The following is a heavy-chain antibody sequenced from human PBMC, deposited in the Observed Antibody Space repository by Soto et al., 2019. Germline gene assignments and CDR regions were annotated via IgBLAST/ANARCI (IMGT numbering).Heavy chain of an antibody. CDR3: ASASIATTGLYYYYGMDV. D-gene: IGHD6-6*01. CDR1: GYSFTSYW. CDR2: IYPGDSDT. J-gene: IGHJ6*02. V-gene: IGHV5-51*01. Sequence: RGESLKISCKGSGYSFTSYWIGWVRQMPGKGLEWMGIIYPGDSDTRYSPSFQGQVTISADKSISTAYLQWSSLKASDTAMYYCASASIATTGLYYYYGMDVWGQGTTVTVSS.